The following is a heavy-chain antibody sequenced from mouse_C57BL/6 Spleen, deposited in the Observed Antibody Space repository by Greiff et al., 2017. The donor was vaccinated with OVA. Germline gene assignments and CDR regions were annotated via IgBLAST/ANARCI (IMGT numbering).Heavy chain of an antibody. Sequence: VKVVESGPGLVQPSQSLSITCTVSGFSLTSYGVHWVRQSPGKGLEWLGVIWSGGSTDYNAAFISRLSISKDNSKSQVFFKMNSLQADDTAIYYCARNFNYDYDGFAYWGQGTLVTVSA. CDR3: ARNFNYDYDGFAY. J-gene: IGHJ3*01. CDR1: GFSLTSYG. D-gene: IGHD2-4*01. CDR2: IWSGGST. V-gene: IGHV2-2*01.